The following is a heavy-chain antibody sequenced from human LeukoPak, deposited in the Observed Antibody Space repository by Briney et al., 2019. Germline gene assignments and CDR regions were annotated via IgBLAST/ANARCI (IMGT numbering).Heavy chain of an antibody. CDR3: ARVGYYDSSGYYKPPVYFDY. J-gene: IGHJ4*02. CDR2: IYYSGST. D-gene: IGHD3-22*01. Sequence: SETLSLTCTVSGGSISSYYWSWIRQPPGKGLEWIGYIYYSGSTNYTPSLKSRVTISVDTSKNQFSLKLSSVTAADTAVYYCARVGYYDSSGYYKPPVYFDYWGQGTLVTVSS. V-gene: IGHV4-59*01. CDR1: GGSISSYY.